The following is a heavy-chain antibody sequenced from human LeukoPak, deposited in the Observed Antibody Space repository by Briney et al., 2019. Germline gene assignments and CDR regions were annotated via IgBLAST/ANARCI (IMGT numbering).Heavy chain of an antibody. CDR2: ISHDGSNK. CDR3: AREEYSSSFAFDY. V-gene: IGHV3-30*04. J-gene: IGHJ4*02. D-gene: IGHD6-6*01. CDR1: GFTFSSYA. Sequence: GGSLRLSCAGSGFTFSSYAMHWVRQAPGKGLEWVAVISHDGSNKKYADSVKGRFTISRDNSKNTLYLQMNSLRVEDTAVYYCAREEYSSSFAFDYWGQGTLVTVSS.